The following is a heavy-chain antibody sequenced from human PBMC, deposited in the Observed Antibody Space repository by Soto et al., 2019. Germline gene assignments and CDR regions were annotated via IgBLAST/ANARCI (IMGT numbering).Heavy chain of an antibody. J-gene: IGHJ3*02. CDR2: ISYDGSNK. V-gene: IGHV3-30-3*01. CDR3: ARDNQSDI. Sequence: GGSLRLSCAASGFTFSSYAMHWVRQAPGKGLEWVAVISYDGSNKYYADSVKGRFTISRDNSKNTLYLQMNSLRAEDTAVYYCARDNQSDIWGQGTMVTVSS. CDR1: GFTFSSYA.